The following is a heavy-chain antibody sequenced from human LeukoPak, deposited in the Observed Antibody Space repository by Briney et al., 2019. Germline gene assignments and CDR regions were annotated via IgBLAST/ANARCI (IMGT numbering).Heavy chain of an antibody. CDR2: IYSGGST. D-gene: IGHD3-22*01. Sequence: GGSLRLSCAASGFTVSSNYMSWVRQAPGKGLEWVSVIYSGGSTYYADSVKGRFTISRDNSKNTLYLQMNSLRAEDTAVYYCARDSGSSGYSTFDYWGQGTLVTVSS. J-gene: IGHJ4*02. CDR1: GFTVSSNY. V-gene: IGHV3-53*01. CDR3: ARDSGSSGYSTFDY.